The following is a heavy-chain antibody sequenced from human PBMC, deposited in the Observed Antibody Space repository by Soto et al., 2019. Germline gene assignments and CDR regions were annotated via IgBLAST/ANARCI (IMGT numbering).Heavy chain of an antibody. CDR3: GRDRGAATRGSYYYYGMDV. CDR1: DGSVSSYY. V-gene: IGHV4-59*08. D-gene: IGHD3-10*01. J-gene: IGHJ6*02. Sequence: PSETLSLTCTVSDGSVSSYYWSWIRQPPGKGLECIGYISYIGSTKYNPSLKNRVTILRDTSKKQFSLKLSSVTAADTAVYYCGRDRGAATRGSYYYYGMDVWGQGTTVTVSS. CDR2: ISYIGST.